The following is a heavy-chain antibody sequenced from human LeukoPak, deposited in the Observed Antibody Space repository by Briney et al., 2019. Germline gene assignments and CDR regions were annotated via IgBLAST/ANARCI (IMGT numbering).Heavy chain of an antibody. Sequence: PGGSLRLSCAASGFTFSNAWMSWVRQAPGKGLEWVSVIYSGGSTYYADSVKGRFTISRDNSKNTLYLQMNSLRAEDTAVYYCARNGYYYDSSGYFLQHWGLGTLVTVSS. CDR3: ARNGYYYDSSGYFLQH. J-gene: IGHJ1*01. CDR1: GFTFSNAW. V-gene: IGHV3-66*01. D-gene: IGHD3-22*01. CDR2: IYSGGST.